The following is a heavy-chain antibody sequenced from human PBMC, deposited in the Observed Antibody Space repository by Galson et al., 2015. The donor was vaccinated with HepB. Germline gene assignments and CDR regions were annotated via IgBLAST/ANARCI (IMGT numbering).Heavy chain of an antibody. J-gene: IGHJ3*01. CDR2: VKNKGGAA. CDR1: GFTFSRYW. CDR3: TSPNGGGRAVDY. V-gene: IGHV3-15*01. Sequence: SLRLSCAASGFTFSRYWMHWVRQAPGKGLEWVGHVKNKGGAADYGAPVKGRFTISRDDSRSMAYLQMNNLKTEDTAVYYCTSPNGGGRAVDYWGQGTMVTVSS. D-gene: IGHD4-23*01.